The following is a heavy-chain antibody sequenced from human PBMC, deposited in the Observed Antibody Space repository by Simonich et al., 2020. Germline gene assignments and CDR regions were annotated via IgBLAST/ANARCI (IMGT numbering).Heavy chain of an antibody. CDR1: GFTFSSYS. CDR3: AREIEAGNAFDI. CDR2: ISSSSKYI. V-gene: IGHV3-21*01. Sequence: EVQLVESGGGLVKPGGSLRLSCAASGFTFSSYSMNWVRQAPGKGREWVSSISSSSKYIYYADSVKGRFTISRDNAKNSLYLQMNSLRAEDTAVYYCAREIEAGNAFDIWGQGTMVTVSS. J-gene: IGHJ3*02.